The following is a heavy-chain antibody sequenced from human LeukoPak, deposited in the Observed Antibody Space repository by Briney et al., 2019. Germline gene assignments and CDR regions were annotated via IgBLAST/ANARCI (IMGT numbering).Heavy chain of an antibody. CDR2: ISSSSSYI. J-gene: IGHJ4*02. CDR1: GFTFSSYS. Sequence: GGSLRLSCAASGFTFSSYSMNWVRQAPGKGLEWVSSISSSSSYIYYADSVKGRFTISRDNAKNSLYLQMNSLRAEDTAVYYCARSGRGSSWYVGDFDYWGQGTLVTVSS. V-gene: IGHV3-21*01. CDR3: ARSGRGSSWYVGDFDY. D-gene: IGHD6-13*01.